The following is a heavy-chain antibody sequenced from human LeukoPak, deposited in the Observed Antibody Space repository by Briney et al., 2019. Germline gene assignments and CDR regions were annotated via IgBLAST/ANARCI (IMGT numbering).Heavy chain of an antibody. CDR2: IYSGGST. CDR3: AELGITMIGGV. V-gene: IGHV3-66*01. Sequence: PGGSLRPSCATSGFTFSISHMNWVRQAPGKGLEWVSVIYSGGSTYYADSVKGRFTISRDNSKNTLYLQMNSLRAEDTAVYYCAELGITMIGGVWGKGTTVTISS. D-gene: IGHD3-10*02. CDR1: GFTFSISH. J-gene: IGHJ6*04.